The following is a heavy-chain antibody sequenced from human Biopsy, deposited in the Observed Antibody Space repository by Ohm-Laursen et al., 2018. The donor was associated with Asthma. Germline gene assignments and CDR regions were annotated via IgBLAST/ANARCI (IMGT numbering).Heavy chain of an antibody. D-gene: IGHD6-19*01. CDR1: GASIKTDDHY. V-gene: IGHV4-30-4*01. CDR3: ARASVAASSSWFDP. CDR2: IHYSGST. J-gene: IGHJ5*02. Sequence: SQTLSLTCTVSGASIKTDDHYWSWLRQPPGKGLEWFGFIHYSGSTSYNPSLKGGVTTSVDTSKNQFPLKLSSVTAADTAVYYCARASVAASSSWFDPWGQGTLVTVSS.